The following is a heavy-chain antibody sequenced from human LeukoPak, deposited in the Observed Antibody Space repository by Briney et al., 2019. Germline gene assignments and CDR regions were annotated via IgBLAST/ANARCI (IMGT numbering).Heavy chain of an antibody. CDR3: AKGSHIRTMWLFDS. CDR1: GLTFSSYA. CDR2: ITGSGAET. V-gene: IGHV3-23*01. D-gene: IGHD1-14*01. Sequence: QPGGSLRLSCAASGLTFSSYAMSWVRQAPGKGLEWVSSITGSGAETNSADAVKGRFTISRDNSKNTLYLQMNTLRAEDTAVYYCAKGSHIRTMWLFDSWGQGSLVTVSS. J-gene: IGHJ4*02.